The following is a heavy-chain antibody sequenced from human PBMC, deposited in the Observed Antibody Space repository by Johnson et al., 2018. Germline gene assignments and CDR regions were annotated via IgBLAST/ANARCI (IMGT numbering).Heavy chain of an antibody. CDR3: VKGDQAAFDI. J-gene: IGHJ3*02. V-gene: IGHV3-30*18. Sequence: QLLESGGGVVQPGRSLRLSCAGSGFSFSTYGMHWVRQAPGKGLEWVSVISYDGSNTDYADSVKGRFAISRDNSKNTLFLQMNSLRPEDTAVYYCVKGDQAAFDIWGHGTTVTVSS. CDR2: ISYDGSNT. CDR1: GFSFSTYG.